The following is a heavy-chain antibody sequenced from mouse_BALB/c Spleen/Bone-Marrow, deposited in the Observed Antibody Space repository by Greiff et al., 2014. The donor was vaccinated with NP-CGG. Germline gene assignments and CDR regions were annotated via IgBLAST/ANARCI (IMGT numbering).Heavy chain of an antibody. CDR1: GYSFTSYW. J-gene: IGHJ3*01. V-gene: IGHV1S126*01. Sequence: VQLQQSGPQLVRPGASLKISCKASGYSFTSYWMHWVKQRPGQGLEWIGMIDPSDSETALNRKFKDKATLTVDKSSNTAYMQLSSPTSEDSAVYFCARKGIYDTSSYWGQGTLVTVSA. D-gene: IGHD2-12*01. CDR3: ARKGIYDTSSY. CDR2: IDPSDSET.